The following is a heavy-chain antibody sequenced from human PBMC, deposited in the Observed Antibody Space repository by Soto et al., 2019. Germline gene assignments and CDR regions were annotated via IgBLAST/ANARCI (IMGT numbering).Heavy chain of an antibody. CDR1: GFSFGGFG. CDR2: LSGSGATT. V-gene: IGHV3-23*01. D-gene: IGHD5-18*01. CDR3: AKLSRGYTYGYPDY. J-gene: IGHJ4*02. Sequence: EVHLLESGGGLVQPGGSLRLSCAASGFSFGGFGMSWVRQAPGKGLEWVSGLSGSGATTYYADSVKGRFTISRDNTWNTLYLQMNSLTAEDTAVYYCAKLSRGYTYGYPDYWGQGTLVTVSS.